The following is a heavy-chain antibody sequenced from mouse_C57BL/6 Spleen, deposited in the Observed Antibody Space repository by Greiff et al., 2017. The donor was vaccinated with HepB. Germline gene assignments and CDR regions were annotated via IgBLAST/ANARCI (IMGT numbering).Heavy chain of an antibody. J-gene: IGHJ4*01. CDR1: GFTFSDYG. V-gene: IGHV5-17*01. CDR3: ASGYAMDY. CDR2: ISSGSSTI. Sequence: EVQLQQSGGGLVRPGGSLKLSCAASGFTFSDYGMHWVRQAPEKGLEWVAYISSGSSTIYYADTVKGRFTISRDNAKNTLFLQMTSLRSEDTAMYYCASGYAMDYWGQGTSVTVSS.